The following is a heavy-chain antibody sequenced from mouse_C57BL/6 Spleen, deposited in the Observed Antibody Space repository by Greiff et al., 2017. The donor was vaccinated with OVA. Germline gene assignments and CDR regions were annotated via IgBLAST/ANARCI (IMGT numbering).Heavy chain of an antibody. V-gene: IGHV1-69*01. J-gene: IGHJ4*01. CDR3: ARTDYSNLRDYAMDY. D-gene: IGHD2-5*01. Sequence: QVQLQQPGAELVMPGASVKLSCKASGYTFTSYWMHWVKQRPGQGLEWIGEIDPSDSYTNYNQKFKGKSTLTVDKSSSTAYMQLSSLTSEDSAVYYWARTDYSNLRDYAMDYWGQGTSVTVSS. CDR1: GYTFTSYW. CDR2: IDPSDSYT.